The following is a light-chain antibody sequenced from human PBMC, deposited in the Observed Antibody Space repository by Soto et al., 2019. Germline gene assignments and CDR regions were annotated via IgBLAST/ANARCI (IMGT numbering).Light chain of an antibody. CDR1: QSISSSY. Sequence: EIVLTQSPGTLSLSPGKRATLSCRASQSISSSYLAWYQQRPGQAPRLLIYGASSRATGVPDRFSGGGSGTDFTLTISRLEPEDFAVYYCQQYGSSPFTFGPGTKVDIK. CDR3: QQYGSSPFT. V-gene: IGKV3-20*01. J-gene: IGKJ3*01. CDR2: GAS.